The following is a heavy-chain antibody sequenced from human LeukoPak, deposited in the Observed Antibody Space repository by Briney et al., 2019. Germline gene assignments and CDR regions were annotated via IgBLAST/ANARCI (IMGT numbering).Heavy chain of an antibody. J-gene: IGHJ4*02. V-gene: IGHV3-7*01. CDR2: IKQDGSEK. CDR1: GFTFSDYW. Sequence: GGSLRLSCAASGFTFSDYWMSWVRQAPGKGLEWVANIKQDGSEKNYVDSVKGRFIISRDNAKNSLYLQMNSLRAEDTAVYYCVPKGTEGYWGQGTLVTVSS. CDR3: VPKGTEGY.